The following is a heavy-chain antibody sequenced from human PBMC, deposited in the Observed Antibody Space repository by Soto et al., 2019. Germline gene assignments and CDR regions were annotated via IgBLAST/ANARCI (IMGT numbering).Heavy chain of an antibody. V-gene: IGHV3-74*01. CDR3: ARVRLGGSVDGYYYYYMDV. CDR2: INSDGSST. Sequence: GGSLRLSCAASGFTFSSYWMHWVRQAPGKGLVWVSRINSDGSSTSYADSVKGRFTISRDNAKNTLYLQMNSLRAEDTAVYYCARVRLGGSVDGYYYYYMDVWGKGTTVTVSS. J-gene: IGHJ6*03. D-gene: IGHD3-10*01. CDR1: GFTFSSYW.